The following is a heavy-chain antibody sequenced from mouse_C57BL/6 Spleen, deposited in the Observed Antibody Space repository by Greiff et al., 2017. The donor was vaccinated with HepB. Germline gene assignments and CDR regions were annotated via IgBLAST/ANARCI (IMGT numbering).Heavy chain of an antibody. CDR3: AKLATYGAMDY. CDR2: INPNYGTT. V-gene: IGHV1-39*01. CDR1: GYSFTDYN. J-gene: IGHJ4*01. D-gene: IGHD5-5*01. Sequence: VQLKESGPELVKPGASVKISCKASGYSFTDYNMNWVKQSNGKSLEWIGVINPNYGTTSYNQKFKGKATLTVDQSSSTAYMQLNSLASEDSAVYYCAKLATYGAMDYWGQGTSVTVSS.